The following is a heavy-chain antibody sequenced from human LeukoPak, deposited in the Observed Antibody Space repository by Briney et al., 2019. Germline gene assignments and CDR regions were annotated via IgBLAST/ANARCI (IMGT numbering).Heavy chain of an antibody. CDR2: IRYDGSNK. D-gene: IGHD4-17*01. Sequence: GGSLRLXCAASGFTFSSYGMHWVRQAPGKGLEWVAFIRYDGSNKYYADSVKGRFTISRDNSKNTLYLQMNSLRAEDTAVYYCAKPHSYGDYSPFDYWGQGTLVTVSS. V-gene: IGHV3-30*02. CDR3: AKPHSYGDYSPFDY. J-gene: IGHJ4*02. CDR1: GFTFSSYG.